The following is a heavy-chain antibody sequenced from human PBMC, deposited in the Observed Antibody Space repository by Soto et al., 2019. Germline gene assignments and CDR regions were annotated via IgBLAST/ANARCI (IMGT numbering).Heavy chain of an antibody. J-gene: IGHJ4*02. D-gene: IGHD3-10*01. CDR3: TTGTTTIIRVDY. Sequence: EVPLVESGGGLVQPGGSLRLSCTASGFTFSNAWMSWVRQAPGKGLEWVGRIKSKTDGGTTDYAAPVKGRFSISRDDSKTTLFLQMNSLKTEDTAVYYCTTGTTTIIRVDYWGQGTLVTVSS. CDR1: GFTFSNAW. V-gene: IGHV3-15*01. CDR2: IKSKTDGGTT.